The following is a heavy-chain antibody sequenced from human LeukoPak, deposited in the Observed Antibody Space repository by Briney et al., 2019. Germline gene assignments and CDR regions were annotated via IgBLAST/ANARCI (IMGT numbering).Heavy chain of an antibody. J-gene: IGHJ5*02. CDR1: GGSISSSSYY. CDR3: AGGYSGYDLRDWFDP. CDR2: IYYSGST. Sequence: PSQTLSLTCTVSGGSISSSSYYWGWIRQPPGKGLEWIGSIYYSGSTYYNPSLKSRATISVDTSKNQFSLKLSSVTAADTAVYYCAGGYSGYDLRDWFDPWGQGTLVTVSS. V-gene: IGHV4-39*01. D-gene: IGHD5-12*01.